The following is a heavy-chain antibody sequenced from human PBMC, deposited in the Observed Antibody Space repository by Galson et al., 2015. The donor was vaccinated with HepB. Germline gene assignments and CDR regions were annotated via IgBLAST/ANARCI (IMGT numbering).Heavy chain of an antibody. J-gene: IGHJ3*02. D-gene: IGHD2-2*03. CDR1: GGSFSGYY. V-gene: IGHV4-34*01. Sequence: ETLSLTCAVYGGSFSGYYWSWIRQPPGKGLEWIGEINHSGSTNYNPSLKSRVTISVDTSKNQFSLKLSSVTAADTAVYYCARDPSGYCSSTSCFLNPNDAFDIWGQGTMVTVSS. CDR3: ARDPSGYCSSTSCFLNPNDAFDI. CDR2: INHSGST.